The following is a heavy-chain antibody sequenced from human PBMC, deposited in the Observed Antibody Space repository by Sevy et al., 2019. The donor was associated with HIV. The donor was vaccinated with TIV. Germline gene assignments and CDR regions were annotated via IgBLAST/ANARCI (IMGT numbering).Heavy chain of an antibody. Sequence: GGSLRLSCAVSGFTFSNSGMNWVRLAPGKGLEWISYISGSSSQRYHADSVRGRFSISRDNAKNSLYLQMNSLRAEDTAIYYCEREADCTSSSCHFYYYYYMDVWGKGTTVTVSS. CDR2: ISGSSSQR. J-gene: IGHJ6*03. CDR3: EREADCTSSSCHFYYYYYMDV. D-gene: IGHD2-2*01. CDR1: GFTFSNSG. V-gene: IGHV3-48*01.